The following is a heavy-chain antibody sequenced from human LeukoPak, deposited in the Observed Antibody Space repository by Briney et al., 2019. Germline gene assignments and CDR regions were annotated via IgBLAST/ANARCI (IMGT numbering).Heavy chain of an antibody. CDR3: ARDRGGSEGNFDY. D-gene: IGHD3-16*01. CDR1: GGSISSYY. CDR2: IYYSGST. V-gene: IGHV4-59*01. J-gene: IGHJ4*02. Sequence: PSETLSLTCTVSGGSISSYYWSWIRQPPGKGLEWIGYIYYSGSTNYNPSLKSRVTISVDTSKNQFSLKLSSVTAAGTAVYYCARDRGGSEGNFDYWGQGTLVTVSS.